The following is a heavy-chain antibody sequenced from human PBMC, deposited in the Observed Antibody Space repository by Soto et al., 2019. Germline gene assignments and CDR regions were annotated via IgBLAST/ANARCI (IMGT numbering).Heavy chain of an antibody. J-gene: IGHJ6*02. D-gene: IGHD3-9*01. Sequence: GESLKISCKGSGYSFTSYWISWVRQMPGKGLEWMGRIDPSDSYTDYSPSFQGHVTISADKSISTAYLQWSSLKASDTAMYYCARQGCSYDILTGPTRYGMDVWGQGTTVTVSS. CDR1: GYSFTSYW. V-gene: IGHV5-10-1*01. CDR2: IDPSDSYT. CDR3: ARQGCSYDILTGPTRYGMDV.